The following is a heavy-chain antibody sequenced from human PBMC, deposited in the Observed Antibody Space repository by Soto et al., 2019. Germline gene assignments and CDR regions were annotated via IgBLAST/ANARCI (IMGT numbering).Heavy chain of an antibody. J-gene: IGHJ4*02. CDR2: IYYSGST. Sequence: SETLSLTCTVSGGSISSSSYYWGWIRHPPGKGLEWIGSIYYSGSTYYNPSLKSRVTISVDTSKNQFPLKLSSVTAADTAVYYCARSEYRGYGIDYWGQGTLVTVSS. V-gene: IGHV4-39*01. D-gene: IGHD5-12*01. CDR1: GGSISSSSYY. CDR3: ARSEYRGYGIDY.